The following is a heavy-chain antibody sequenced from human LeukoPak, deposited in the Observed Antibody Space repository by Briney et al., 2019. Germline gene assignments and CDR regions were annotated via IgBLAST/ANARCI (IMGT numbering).Heavy chain of an antibody. CDR3: AGWAYFYDSSGYFFDR. Sequence: GGSLRLSCAASGFTFSNYGMTWVRQAPGKGLEWVSGISGSGGTTYDADSVKGRFTVSRDNSKNTLYLQMNSLRAEDTAMYYCAGWAYFYDSSGYFFDRWGQGTLVTVSS. CDR2: ISGSGGTT. D-gene: IGHD3-22*01. CDR1: GFTFSNYG. V-gene: IGHV3-23*01. J-gene: IGHJ4*02.